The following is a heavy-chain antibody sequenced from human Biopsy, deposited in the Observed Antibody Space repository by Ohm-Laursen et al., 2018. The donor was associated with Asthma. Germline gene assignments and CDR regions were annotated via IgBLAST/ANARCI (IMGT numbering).Heavy chain of an antibody. CDR2: ISKGASTQ. Sequence: SLRLSCSASEFSFSHYPMHWVRQAPGKGLEWVGVISKGASTQDYADSVKGRFTMARDNSKNTLDLQMNSLREEDTAVYYCVRDGTDDAFDIWGQGTVVSVSS. CDR3: VRDGTDDAFDI. V-gene: IGHV3-30*01. D-gene: IGHD1-1*01. J-gene: IGHJ3*02. CDR1: EFSFSHYP.